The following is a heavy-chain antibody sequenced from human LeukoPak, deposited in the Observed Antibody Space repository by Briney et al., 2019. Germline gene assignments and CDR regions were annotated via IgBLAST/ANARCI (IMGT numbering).Heavy chain of an antibody. CDR2: INYSGVT. CDR1: SGSITSSVYY. V-gene: IGHV4-39*02. J-gene: IGHJ5*02. CDR3: AIYSSSSGRIDP. Sequence: SETLSLTCTVSSGSITSSVYYCSWIRQPPGKGLEWIAGINYSGVTHYNPSLKSRVTISVDTSKNHFSLYLSSVTAADTAVYYCAIYSSSSGRIDPWGQGTLVTVSS. D-gene: IGHD2-15*01.